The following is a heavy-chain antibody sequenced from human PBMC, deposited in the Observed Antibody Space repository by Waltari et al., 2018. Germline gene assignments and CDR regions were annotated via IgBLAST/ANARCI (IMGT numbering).Heavy chain of an antibody. Sequence: QVQLQESGPGLVKPSETLSLTCTVSGGSMSGYFLSWIRQAPGQGLEYIGHMDDSGDASYNPSLHGRVTMSVDTSNRQSSLKVRSVTAADTAVYYCARAGGSTMDVWGQGTPVIVSS. J-gene: IGHJ6*02. CDR2: MDDSGDA. D-gene: IGHD3-16*01. V-gene: IGHV4-59*01. CDR3: ARAGGSTMDV. CDR1: GGSMSGYF.